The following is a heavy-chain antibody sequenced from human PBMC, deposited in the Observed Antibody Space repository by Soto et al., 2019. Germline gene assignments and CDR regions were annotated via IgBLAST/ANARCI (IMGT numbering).Heavy chain of an antibody. CDR1: GFTFSSYA. Sequence: EVQLLESGGGLVQPGGSLRLSCAASGFTFSSYAMRWVRQAPVKGLEWVSAISGSGDSTYYADSVKGRFTISRDNSKNTLDLQMNSLRAEDPAVYYCARRGSGSYYDYWGQGTLVTVSS. V-gene: IGHV3-23*01. D-gene: IGHD1-26*01. CDR2: ISGSGDST. CDR3: ARRGSGSYYDY. J-gene: IGHJ4*02.